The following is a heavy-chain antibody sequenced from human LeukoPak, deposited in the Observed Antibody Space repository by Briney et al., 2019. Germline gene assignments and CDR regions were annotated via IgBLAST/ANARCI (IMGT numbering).Heavy chain of an antibody. CDR1: GGSISSSSYY. J-gene: IGHJ4*02. CDR2: IYYTGIT. Sequence: SETLSLTCTVSGGSISSSSYYWGWIRQPPGKGLEWIGNIYYTGITYYNPSLMSRVTISVDTSKNQFSLKLSSVTAADTAVYYCARDAYLRFWGQGTLVTVSS. CDR3: ARDAYLRF. V-gene: IGHV4-39*07. D-gene: IGHD2-21*01.